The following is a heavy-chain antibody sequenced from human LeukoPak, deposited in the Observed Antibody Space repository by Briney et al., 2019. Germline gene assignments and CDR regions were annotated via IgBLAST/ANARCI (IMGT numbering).Heavy chain of an antibody. Sequence: SETLSLTCTVSGGSISDYFWSWIWQPPGKGLEWVGYVFYSGSTNYNPSLKSRVTISIDTSRIRFSLRLSSVTAADTAVYYCARSDIWGSYRFLDYWGQGALVTVSS. V-gene: IGHV4-59*08. CDR3: ARSDIWGSYRFLDY. J-gene: IGHJ4*02. CDR2: VFYSGST. D-gene: IGHD3-16*02. CDR1: GGSISDYF.